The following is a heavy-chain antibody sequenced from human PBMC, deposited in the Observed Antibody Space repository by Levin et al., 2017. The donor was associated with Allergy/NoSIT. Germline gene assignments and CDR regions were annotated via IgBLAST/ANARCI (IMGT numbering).Heavy chain of an antibody. CDR3: ARGRGFFYYYGVDV. D-gene: IGHD2/OR15-2a*01. CDR1: GFTFSSNW. J-gene: IGHJ6*02. Sequence: GGSLRLSCAASGFTFSSNWMSWVRQAPGKGLEWVANIKRDGSEKYYVDSVKGRFTISRDNAKYSLYLQMYSLRVEDTGVFYCARGRGFFYYYGVDVWGQGTTVTVSS. CDR2: IKRDGSEK. V-gene: IGHV3-7*01.